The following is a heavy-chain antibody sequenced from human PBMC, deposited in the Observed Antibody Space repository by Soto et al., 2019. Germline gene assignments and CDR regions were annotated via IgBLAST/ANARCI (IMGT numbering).Heavy chain of an antibody. D-gene: IGHD6-19*01. V-gene: IGHV3-15*01. CDR2: IKSKTDGGTT. CDR1: GFTFSNAW. CDR3: TTNIAVAGTVYAFDI. Sequence: GGSLRLSCAASGFTFSNAWMSWVRQAPGKGLEWVGRIKSKTDGGTTDYAAPVKGRFTISRDDSKNTLYLQMNSLKTEDTAVYYCTTNIAVAGTVYAFDIWGQGTMVTVSS. J-gene: IGHJ3*02.